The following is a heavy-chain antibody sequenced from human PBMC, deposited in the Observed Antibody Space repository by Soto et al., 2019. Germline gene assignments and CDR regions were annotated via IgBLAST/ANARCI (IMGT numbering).Heavy chain of an antibody. CDR2: IFYSGST. J-gene: IGHJ5*02. Sequence: SETLSLTCTVSCGSIRNYYWSWIQQPPGRGLEWIGHIFYSGSTNYNPALKSRVTISVDTSKSQFSLKLSSVTAADTAVYYCAKDSGYNYGYFRWVDPWGQGTLVTVS. V-gene: IGHV4-59*01. CDR1: CGSIRNYY. D-gene: IGHD5-18*01. CDR3: AKDSGYNYGYFRWVDP.